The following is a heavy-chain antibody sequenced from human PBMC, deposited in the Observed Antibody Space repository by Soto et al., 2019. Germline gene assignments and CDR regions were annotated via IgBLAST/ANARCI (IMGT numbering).Heavy chain of an antibody. CDR2: MSGSGGST. V-gene: IGHV3-23*01. J-gene: IGHJ6*02. CDR3: AKERRAQVSSVRAPPGFDYAIDV. CDR1: GFTFSSYT. D-gene: IGHD6-19*01. Sequence: EVQLLESGGGLVQPGGSLRLSCAASGFTFSSYTMSWVRQAPGKGLEWVSAMSGSGGSTYYADSVKGRFTISRDNSKNSLNLQMKSLKDEYTAVYYCAKERRAQVSSVRAPPGFDYAIDVWGQGTTVTVSS.